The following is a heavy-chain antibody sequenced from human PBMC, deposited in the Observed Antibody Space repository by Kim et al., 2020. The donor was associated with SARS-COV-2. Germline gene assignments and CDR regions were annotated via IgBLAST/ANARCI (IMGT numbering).Heavy chain of an antibody. V-gene: IGHV1-69*04. J-gene: IGHJ4*02. CDR3: ARGAQLVTRYYFDY. CDR1: GGTFSSYA. D-gene: IGHD5-18*01. CDR2: IIPILGIA. Sequence: SVKVSCKASGGTFSSYAISWVRQAPGQGLEWMGRIIPILGIANYAQKFQGRVTITADKSTSTAYMELSSLRSEDTAVYYCARGAQLVTRYYFDYWGQGTLVTVSS.